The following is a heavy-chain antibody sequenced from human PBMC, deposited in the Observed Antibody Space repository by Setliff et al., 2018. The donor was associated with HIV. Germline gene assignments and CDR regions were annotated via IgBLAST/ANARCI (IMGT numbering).Heavy chain of an antibody. CDR2: IYHSGST. CDR1: GYSISSGYY. CDR3: ARTLRAAAMVHFDS. Sequence: LSLTCAVSGYSISSGYYWGWIRQPPGKGLAWIGSIYHSGSTYNNPSVKSRVTISVDTSKNQFSLKLTSVTAADTAVYFCARTLRAAAMVHFDSWGQGTLVNVSS. V-gene: IGHV4-38-2*01. D-gene: IGHD5-18*01. J-gene: IGHJ4*02.